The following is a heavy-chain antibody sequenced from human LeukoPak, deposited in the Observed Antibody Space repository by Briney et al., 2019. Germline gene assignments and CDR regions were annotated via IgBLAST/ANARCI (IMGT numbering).Heavy chain of an antibody. CDR1: GFTFSNFW. J-gene: IGHJ4*02. V-gene: IGHV3-74*01. CDR2: INTDGSST. D-gene: IGHD4-17*01. CDR3: ARVPAFYYGDYWTSSNSFDY. Sequence: PGGSLRLSCAATGFTFSNFWMHWVRQAPGKGLVWVSRINTDGSSTNYADSVKGRFTISRDNAKNTLYLQMNSLRAEDTAVYYCARVPAFYYGDYWTSSNSFDYWGQGTLVTVSS.